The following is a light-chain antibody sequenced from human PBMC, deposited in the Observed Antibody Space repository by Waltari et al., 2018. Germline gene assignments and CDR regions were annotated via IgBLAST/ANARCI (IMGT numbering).Light chain of an antibody. V-gene: IGKV2-24*01. CDR2: EIS. CDR3: SQTSQFPLT. J-gene: IGKJ1*01. Sequence: EIVMTQTPLSLPVTLGQPASISCRSSQILVHIDGNTYLNWLTQRPGQPPRLLLYEISKQVSGVPDRVSGSGAGTDFTLEITRVEPDDVGIYYCSQTSQFPLTFGQGTRVEIK. CDR1: QILVHIDGNTY.